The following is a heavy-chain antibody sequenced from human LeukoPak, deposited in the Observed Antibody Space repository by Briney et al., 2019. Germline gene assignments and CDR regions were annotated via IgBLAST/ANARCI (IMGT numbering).Heavy chain of an antibody. D-gene: IGHD6-13*01. Sequence: GWSLRLSCAASSFAFSSYSMHWVRQAPGKGLEWVAVISSRGTITYYADSVKGRVTISRDNSKNMLYLQMNSLRAEDTAVYYCARDGDIADAIYFDYWGQGTLVSVSS. V-gene: IGHV3-30*04. CDR2: ISSRGTIT. CDR1: SFAFSSYS. CDR3: ARDGDIADAIYFDY. J-gene: IGHJ4*02.